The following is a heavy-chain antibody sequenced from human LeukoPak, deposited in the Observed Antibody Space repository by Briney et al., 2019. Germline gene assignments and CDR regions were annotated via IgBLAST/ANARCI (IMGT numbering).Heavy chain of an antibody. CDR3: GRETDQFYSEKIGYYRNFDY. V-gene: IGHV5-51*01. J-gene: IGHJ4*02. D-gene: IGHD3-22*01. CDR1: GYNFSKYW. Sequence: GEALKVSCTGSGYNFSKYWIGWVRQMPGEGLEWMGIIYPGDSNTIYSPSFQGQVTISADKSISTSYLHWNNLRASDTAMYYCGRETDQFYSEKIGYYRNFDYWGQGSLVTLSS. CDR2: IYPGDSNT.